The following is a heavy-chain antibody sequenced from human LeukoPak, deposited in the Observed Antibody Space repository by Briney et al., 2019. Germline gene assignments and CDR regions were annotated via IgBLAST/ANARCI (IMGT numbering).Heavy chain of an antibody. Sequence: GRSLRLSCEASGFIFSNYGMHWVRQAPGKGLEWVAVIWYDGSKKNYADSVKSRFTISRDSSKNTLYLQMNSLRAEDTAVYYCAREVNPYYFDSWGQGTLVSVSS. J-gene: IGHJ4*02. CDR1: GFIFSNYG. CDR2: IWYDGSKK. V-gene: IGHV3-33*01. CDR3: AREVNPYYFDS.